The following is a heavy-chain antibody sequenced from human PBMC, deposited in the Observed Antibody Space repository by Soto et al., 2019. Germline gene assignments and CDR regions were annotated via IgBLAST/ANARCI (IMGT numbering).Heavy chain of an antibody. J-gene: IGHJ6*02. Sequence: QVQLVQSVAEVKKPGSSVKVSCKASGGTFSSYAISWVRQAPGQGLEWMGGIIPIFGTANYAQKFQGRVTITADESTSTAYMELSSLRSEDTAVYYCARRGYSYGFDYYGMDVWGQGTTVTVSS. CDR3: ARRGYSYGFDYYGMDV. V-gene: IGHV1-69*12. CDR1: GGTFSSYA. CDR2: IIPIFGTA. D-gene: IGHD5-18*01.